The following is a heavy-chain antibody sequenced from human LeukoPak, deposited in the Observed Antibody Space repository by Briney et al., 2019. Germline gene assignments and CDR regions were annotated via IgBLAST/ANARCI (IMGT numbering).Heavy chain of an antibody. J-gene: IGHJ5*02. CDR3: ARNSWSGLGWFDP. D-gene: IGHD3-3*01. Sequence: GGSLRLSCAASGFTFSSYWMSWVRQAPGKGLEWVANIKQDGSEKNYVDSVKGRFTISRDNAKNSLYLQMNSLRAEDTAVYYCARNSWSGLGWFDPWGQGTLVTVSS. V-gene: IGHV3-7*01. CDR2: IKQDGSEK. CDR1: GFTFSSYW.